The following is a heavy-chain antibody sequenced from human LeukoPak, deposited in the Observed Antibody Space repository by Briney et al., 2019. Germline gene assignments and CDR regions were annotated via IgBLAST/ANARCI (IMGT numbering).Heavy chain of an antibody. CDR2: LHTDDTT. D-gene: IGHD2-15*01. Sequence: GGSLRLSCAASGFIVSSTYMSWLGQAPGKGLEWVSFLHTDDTTYYADSVKGRFTISKDNSKNTLYFQMNSLRVEDTAVYYCARGTQVRAAAFRNLGQGTLVTVSS. CDR1: GFIVSSTY. CDR3: ARGTQVRAAAFRN. J-gene: IGHJ4*02. V-gene: IGHV3-53*01.